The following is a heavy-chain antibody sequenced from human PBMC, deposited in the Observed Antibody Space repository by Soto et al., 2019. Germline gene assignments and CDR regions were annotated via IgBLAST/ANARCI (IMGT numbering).Heavy chain of an antibody. Sequence: GGSLRLSCAASGFTFSSYAMSWVRQAPGKGLEWVSAISGSGGSTYYADSVKGRFTISRDNSKNTLYLQMNSLRAEDTAVYYCAKETYDYVWGSYRSPFDYWGQGTLVTVSS. D-gene: IGHD3-16*02. CDR3: AKETYDYVWGSYRSPFDY. CDR1: GFTFSSYA. J-gene: IGHJ4*02. V-gene: IGHV3-23*01. CDR2: ISGSGGST.